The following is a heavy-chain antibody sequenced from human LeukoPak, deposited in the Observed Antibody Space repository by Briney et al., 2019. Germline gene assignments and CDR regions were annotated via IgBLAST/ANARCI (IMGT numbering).Heavy chain of an antibody. J-gene: IGHJ4*02. CDR3: ATKQVAVDSSGYFDY. V-gene: IGHV4-4*02. Sequence: SETLSLTCAVSGGSISSSNWWSWVRQPPGKGLEWIGEIYHSGSTNYNPSLKSRVTISVDKSKNQFSLKLSSVTAADTAVYYCATKQVAVDSSGYFDYWGQGTLVTVSS. D-gene: IGHD3-22*01. CDR1: GGSISSSNW. CDR2: IYHSGST.